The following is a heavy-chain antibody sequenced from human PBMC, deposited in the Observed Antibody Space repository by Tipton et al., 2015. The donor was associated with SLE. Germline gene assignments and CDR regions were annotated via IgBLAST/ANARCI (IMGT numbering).Heavy chain of an antibody. CDR1: GYTFTTYW. D-gene: IGHD3-22*01. Sequence: QLVQSGPEVKKPGDSLKMSCKASGYTFTTYWIGWVRQMPGTGLEWMGIIYPGDSDTKYSPSFQGQVTISADKSISSAYIQWSSLKASDSAMYYCARYSASGFSIDYWGQGTLVTVSS. J-gene: IGHJ4*02. CDR2: IYPGDSDT. V-gene: IGHV5-51*03. CDR3: ARYSASGFSIDY.